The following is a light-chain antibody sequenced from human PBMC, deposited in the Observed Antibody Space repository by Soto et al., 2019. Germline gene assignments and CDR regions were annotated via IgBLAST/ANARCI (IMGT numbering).Light chain of an antibody. CDR2: EVN. CDR3: TSYAGGNNV. CDR1: SSDVGAYNY. J-gene: IGLJ1*01. Sequence: QSALTQPPSASGSPGQSVTISCTGTSSDVGAYNYVSWYQQYPVKVPKLMVYEVNKRPSGVPDRFSGSKSGNTASLTVSGLQAEDEADYYCTSYAGGNNVFGTGTKLTV. V-gene: IGLV2-8*01.